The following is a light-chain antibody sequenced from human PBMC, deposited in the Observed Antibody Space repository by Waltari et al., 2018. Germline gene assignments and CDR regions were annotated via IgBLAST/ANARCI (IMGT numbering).Light chain of an antibody. Sequence: QSALTQPASVSGSPGQSITISCTGTSSDVGNYKRVSWYQQHPGKAPKLMIYAVSKRPSGVSDRFSASKSGDMASLTIAGLQPEDVAEYFCSSYAGSSKGVFGGGTKVTVL. V-gene: IGLV2-23*02. CDR3: SSYAGSSKGV. CDR1: SSDVGNYKR. J-gene: IGLJ2*01. CDR2: AVS.